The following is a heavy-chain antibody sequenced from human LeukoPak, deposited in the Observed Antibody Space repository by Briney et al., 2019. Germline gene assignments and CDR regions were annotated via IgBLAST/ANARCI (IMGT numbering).Heavy chain of an antibody. Sequence: GGTLRLSCAASGFSFSSHGMSWVRQAPGKGLEWVAIISYDGSNEYYADSVKGRFTISRDNSKNTLYLQMNSLRSDDTAVYYCASGGYSGYDSWMYSGHYYYYMDVWGKGTTVTVSS. CDR3: ASGGYSGYDSWMYSGHYYYYMDV. CDR2: ISYDGSNE. D-gene: IGHD5-12*01. CDR1: GFSFSSHG. V-gene: IGHV3-30*03. J-gene: IGHJ6*03.